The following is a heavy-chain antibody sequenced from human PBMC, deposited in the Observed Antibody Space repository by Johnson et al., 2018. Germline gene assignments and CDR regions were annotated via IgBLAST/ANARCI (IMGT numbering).Heavy chain of an antibody. J-gene: IGHJ1*01. V-gene: IGHV3-30*04. CDR2: ISYDGSNK. Sequence: QLVQSGGGVVQPGRSLRLSCAASGFTFSSYAMHWVRQAPGKGLEWVAVISYDGSNKYYADSVKGRFTISRDNSKNTLYLQMNSLRAEDTAVYYCAREWFPGLWGQGTLVTVSS. CDR3: AREWFPGL. CDR1: GFTFSSYA. D-gene: IGHD3-10*01.